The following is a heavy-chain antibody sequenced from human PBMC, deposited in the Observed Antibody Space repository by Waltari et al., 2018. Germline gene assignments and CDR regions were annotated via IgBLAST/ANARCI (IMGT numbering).Heavy chain of an antibody. J-gene: IGHJ4*02. CDR1: GFTFSSYG. Sequence: QVQLVESGGGVVQPGRSLRLSCAASGFTFSSYGMHWVRQAPGKGLEWVAGISYDGRNKYYADSVKGRFTISRDNSKNTLYLQMNSLRAEDTAVYYCAKVLYSSSSGFDYWGQGTLVTVSS. CDR3: AKVLYSSSSGFDY. V-gene: IGHV3-30*18. CDR2: ISYDGRNK. D-gene: IGHD6-6*01.